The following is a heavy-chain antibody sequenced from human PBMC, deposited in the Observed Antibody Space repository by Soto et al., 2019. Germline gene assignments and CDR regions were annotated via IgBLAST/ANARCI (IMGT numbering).Heavy chain of an antibody. CDR2: ISYDGSNK. J-gene: IGHJ4*02. CDR3: AKPPHDYGDAQPLDY. V-gene: IGHV3-30*18. Sequence: GSLRLSCAASGFTFSSYGMHWVRQAPGKGLEWVAVISYDGSNKYYADSVKGRFTISRDNSKNTLYLQMNSLRAEDTAVYYCAKPPHDYGDAQPLDYWGQGTLVTVSS. D-gene: IGHD4-17*01. CDR1: GFTFSSYG.